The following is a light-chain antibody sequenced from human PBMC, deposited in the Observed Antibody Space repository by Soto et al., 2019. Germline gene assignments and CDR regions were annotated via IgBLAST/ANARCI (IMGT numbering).Light chain of an antibody. CDR1: SSDVGGYNY. J-gene: IGLJ1*01. V-gene: IGLV2-8*01. CDR2: EVS. CDR3: SSYAGSNNFDV. Sequence: QSVRNQPPSASGSPGQSVTISCTGTSSDVGGYNYVSWYQQHPGKAPKLMIYEVSKRPSGVPDRFSGSKSGNTASLTVSGLQAEDEADYYCSSYAGSNNFDVFGTGTKVTVL.